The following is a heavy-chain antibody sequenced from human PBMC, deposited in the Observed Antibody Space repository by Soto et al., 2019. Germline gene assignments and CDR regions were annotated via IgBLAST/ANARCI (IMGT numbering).Heavy chain of an antibody. CDR3: ARGVYCSGGSCYSEVDY. Sequence: QVQLVQSGAEVKKPGASVKVSCKASGYTFTSYDINWVRQATGQGLEWMGWMNPNSGNTGYAQKFQGRVTMTRNTSISTAYMELSSLRSEDTAVYYCARGVYCSGGSCYSEVDYWGQGTLVTVSS. D-gene: IGHD2-15*01. CDR1: GYTFTSYD. V-gene: IGHV1-8*01. CDR2: MNPNSGNT. J-gene: IGHJ4*02.